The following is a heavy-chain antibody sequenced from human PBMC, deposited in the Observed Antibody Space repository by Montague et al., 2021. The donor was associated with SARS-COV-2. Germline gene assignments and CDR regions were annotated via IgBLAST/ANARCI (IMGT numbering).Heavy chain of an antibody. CDR3: AREDRWNWFDP. Sequence: SETLSLTCTVSGASITTYYWSWIRQSAGKGLEWIGRIHTSGNTNYNPTLRSRVTMSVDTSKNQFSLKLNSVTAADTAVYFCAREDRWNWFDPWGQGVLVTVSS. V-gene: IGHV4-4*07. CDR2: IHTSGNT. J-gene: IGHJ5*02. D-gene: IGHD5-24*01. CDR1: GASITTYY.